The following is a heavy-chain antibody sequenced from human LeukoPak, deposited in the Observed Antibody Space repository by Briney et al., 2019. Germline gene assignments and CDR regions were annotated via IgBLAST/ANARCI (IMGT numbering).Heavy chain of an antibody. CDR1: GGSFSGYY. CDR3: ARVGYSSGWYADY. V-gene: IGHV4-34*01. D-gene: IGHD6-19*01. Sequence: PSETLSLTCAGYGGSFSGYYWSWIRQPPGKGLEWIGEINHSGSTKYNPPLKSRVTISIDTSKNQFSLKLTSVTAADTAVYYCARVGYSSGWYADYWGQGTLVTVPS. CDR2: INHSGST. J-gene: IGHJ4*02.